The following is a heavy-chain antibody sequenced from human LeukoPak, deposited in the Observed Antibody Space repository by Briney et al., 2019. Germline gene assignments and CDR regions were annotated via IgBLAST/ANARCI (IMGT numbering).Heavy chain of an antibody. CDR1: GFTFSSYG. CDR2: IWYDGSNK. D-gene: IGHD1-26*01. Sequence: PGGSLRLSCAASGFTFSSYGMHWVRQAPGKGLEWVAVIWYDGSNKYYADSVKGRFTISRDNSKNTLYLQMNSLRAEDTAVYYCARDLVGAGMNWFDPWGQGTLVTVSS. CDR3: ARDLVGAGMNWFDP. V-gene: IGHV3-33*01. J-gene: IGHJ5*02.